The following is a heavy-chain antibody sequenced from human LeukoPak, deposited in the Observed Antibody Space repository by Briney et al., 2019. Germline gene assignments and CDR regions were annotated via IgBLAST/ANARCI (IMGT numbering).Heavy chain of an antibody. J-gene: IGHJ4*02. V-gene: IGHV3-74*01. CDR2: MNSDGSST. D-gene: IGHD1-20*01. CDR3: AGDFGISEVY. Sequence: QPGGSLRLSCAASGFTFSRYRMHWVRQAPGKGPVWVSRMNSDGSSTSYADSVKGRFTISRDNAKNTLYLQMNSLRAEDTAVYYCAGDFGISEVYWGQGTLVTVSS. CDR1: GFTFSRYR.